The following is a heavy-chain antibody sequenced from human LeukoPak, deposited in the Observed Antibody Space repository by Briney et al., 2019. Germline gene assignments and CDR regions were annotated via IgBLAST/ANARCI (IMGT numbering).Heavy chain of an antibody. CDR3: ARVMWFGELSDY. D-gene: IGHD3-10*01. CDR2: IHYDGTNE. V-gene: IGHV3-30*02. J-gene: IGHJ4*02. Sequence: GGSLRLSCAASGFTFSSYGMHWVRQAPGKGLEWVAFIHYDGTNEYYADSVKGRFTISRDNSKNTLYLQMNSLRAEDTAVYYCARVMWFGELSDYWGQGTLVTVSS. CDR1: GFTFSSYG.